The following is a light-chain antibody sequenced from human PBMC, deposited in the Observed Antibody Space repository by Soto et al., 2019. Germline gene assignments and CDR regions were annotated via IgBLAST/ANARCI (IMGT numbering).Light chain of an antibody. Sequence: QSVLTQPASVSASPGQSITISCTGTSSDVGSYNLVSWYQQDPGDAPQLIIYEATRRPSGVSSRFSASKSGNTASLTISGVQAGDEAHYYCCSYAGSFTWVFGGGTQLTVL. CDR2: EAT. CDR1: SSDVGSYNL. CDR3: CSYAGSFTWV. V-gene: IGLV2-23*01. J-gene: IGLJ3*02.